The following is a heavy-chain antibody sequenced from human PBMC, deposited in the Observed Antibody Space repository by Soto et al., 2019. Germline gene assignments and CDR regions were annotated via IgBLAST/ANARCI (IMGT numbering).Heavy chain of an antibody. CDR1: GYTFTSYG. J-gene: IGHJ4*02. CDR3: ARDRRLGELSLYEYYFDY. D-gene: IGHD3-16*02. Sequence: QVQLVQSGAEVKKPGASVKVSCKASGYTFTSYGISWVRQAPGQGLEWMGWISAYNGNTNYAQKLQGRVTMTTDTSTSTAYRELRSLRSDETAVYYCARDRRLGELSLYEYYFDYWGQGTLVTVSS. V-gene: IGHV1-18*04. CDR2: ISAYNGNT.